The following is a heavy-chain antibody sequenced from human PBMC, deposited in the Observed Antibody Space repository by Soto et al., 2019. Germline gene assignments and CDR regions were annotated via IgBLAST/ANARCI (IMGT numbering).Heavy chain of an antibody. Sequence: EVQLVESGGGLVQPGGSLRLSCAASGFTFSSYWMHWVRQAPGMGLVWVSRSNGDGSSTTYADSVKGRFTISRDNAKNTLHLQMNSLRPDDTAVYYCARAISYYGMDVWGQGSTVTVSS. J-gene: IGHJ6*02. CDR2: SNGDGSST. CDR3: ARAISYYGMDV. D-gene: IGHD3-9*01. V-gene: IGHV3-74*01. CDR1: GFTFSSYW.